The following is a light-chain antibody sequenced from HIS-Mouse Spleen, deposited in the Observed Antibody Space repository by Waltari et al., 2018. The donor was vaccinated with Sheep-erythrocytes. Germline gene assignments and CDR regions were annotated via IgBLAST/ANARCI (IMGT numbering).Light chain of an antibody. CDR1: ALPKKY. CDR3: YSTDSSGNHWV. J-gene: IGLJ3*02. V-gene: IGLV3-10*01. Sequence: SYELTQPPSVSVSPGQTARITCSGDALPKKYAYWYQQKSGQAPVLVIYEDSKRPSGIPGRFSGSSSGTMATWTISGAQVEDDADYYCYSTDSSGNHWVFGGGTKLTVL. CDR2: EDS.